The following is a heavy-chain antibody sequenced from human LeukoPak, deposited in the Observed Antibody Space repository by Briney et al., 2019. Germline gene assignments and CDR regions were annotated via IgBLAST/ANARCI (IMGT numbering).Heavy chain of an antibody. Sequence: GASVKVSCKASGGTFSSYAISWVRQAPGQGLEWMGWINPNSGGTNYAQKFQGRVTMTRDTSISTAYMELSRLRSDDTAVYYCARDQDELPDDYGDYTYYYYGMDVWGQGTTVTVSS. D-gene: IGHD4-17*01. V-gene: IGHV1-2*02. CDR3: ARDQDELPDDYGDYTYYYYGMDV. J-gene: IGHJ6*02. CDR2: INPNSGGT. CDR1: GGTFSSYA.